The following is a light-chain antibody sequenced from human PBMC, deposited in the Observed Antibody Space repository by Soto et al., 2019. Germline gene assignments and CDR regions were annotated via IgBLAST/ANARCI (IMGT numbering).Light chain of an antibody. J-gene: IGLJ2*01. V-gene: IGLV2-23*01. CDR1: SSDVGRYSL. CDR3: CSYAGGTSVV. CDR2: QDI. Sequence: QSALTQPASVSGSLGQSITISCTGTSSDVGRYSLVSWYQQYPGKAPRLMIYQDIERPSGVSNRFSASKSGNTASLTISGLQTEDEANYYCCSYAGGTSVVFGRGTKLTVL.